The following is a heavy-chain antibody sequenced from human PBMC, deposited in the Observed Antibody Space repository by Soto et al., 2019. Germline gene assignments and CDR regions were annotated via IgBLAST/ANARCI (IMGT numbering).Heavy chain of an antibody. D-gene: IGHD2-21*02. CDR1: GFTFSRFV. Sequence: GGSLRLSCAASGFTFSRFVMHWVRQAPGKGLEWVALISSDGNDKYYADSVKARFTISRDNSKNTLYLQMNSLRAEDTAVYYCVGGHSLGDYWGQGTVVTVSS. V-gene: IGHV3-30*03. CDR2: ISSDGNDK. J-gene: IGHJ4*02. CDR3: VGGHSLGDY.